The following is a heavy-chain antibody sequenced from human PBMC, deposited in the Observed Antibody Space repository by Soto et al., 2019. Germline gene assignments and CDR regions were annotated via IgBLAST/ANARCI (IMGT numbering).Heavy chain of an antibody. V-gene: IGHV1-8*01. D-gene: IGHD3-3*01. CDR2: MNPNSGNT. CDR3: ARGPHYDFWSGSDY. CDR1: GYTFTSYD. J-gene: IGHJ4*02. Sequence: GASVKVSCKASGYTFTSYDINWVRQATGQGLEWMGWMNPNSGNTGYSQKFQGRVTITRNTSMSTAYMELSSLRSEDTAVYYCARGPHYDFWSGSDYWGQGTLVTVSS.